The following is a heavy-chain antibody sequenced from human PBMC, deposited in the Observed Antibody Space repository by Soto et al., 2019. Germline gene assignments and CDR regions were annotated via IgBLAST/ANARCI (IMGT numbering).Heavy chain of an antibody. CDR1: GGSISSGGYY. J-gene: IGHJ5*02. CDR3: ARRDRSGYSYWLDT. Sequence: SETLSLTCTVSGGSISSGGYYWSWIRQHPGKGLEWIGSISYSGSTSYNPSLKSRLTISVDRSKSQFSLNLSSVTAADTAVYYCARRDRSGYSYWLDTWGQGTLVTVPQ. V-gene: IGHV4-31*03. D-gene: IGHD3-22*01. CDR2: ISYSGST.